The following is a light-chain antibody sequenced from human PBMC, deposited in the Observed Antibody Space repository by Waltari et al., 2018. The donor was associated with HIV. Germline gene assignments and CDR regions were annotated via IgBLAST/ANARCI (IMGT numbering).Light chain of an antibody. J-gene: IGKJ3*01. Sequence: DIQMTQSPSSLSASVGDRVSITCQASQDISYYLNWYQQKPGKAPKLLIYDAYRLQRGVPSRFSGGVSGTDFTFTISSLQPEDIATYYCQQYASMFTFGPGTKVNIK. CDR2: DAY. V-gene: IGKV1-33*01. CDR1: QDISYY. CDR3: QQYASMFT.